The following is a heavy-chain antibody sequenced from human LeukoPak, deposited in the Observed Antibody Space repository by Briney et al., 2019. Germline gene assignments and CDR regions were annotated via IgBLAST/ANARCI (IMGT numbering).Heavy chain of an antibody. CDR2: ISAYNGNT. D-gene: IGHD3-3*01. J-gene: IGHJ4*02. CDR1: GYTFTSYG. V-gene: IGHV1-18*01. Sequence: ASVKVSCKASGYTFTSYGISWVRQAPGRGLEWMGWISAYNGNTNYAQKLQGRVTMTTDTSTSTAYMELRSLRSDDTAVYYCARDLYDFWSGREPYYFDYWGQGTLVTVSS. CDR3: ARDLYDFWSGREPYYFDY.